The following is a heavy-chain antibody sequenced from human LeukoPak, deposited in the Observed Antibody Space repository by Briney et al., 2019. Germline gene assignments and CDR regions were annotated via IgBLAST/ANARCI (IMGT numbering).Heavy chain of an antibody. CDR1: GGTFSSYA. CDR2: IIPIFGTA. J-gene: IGHJ4*02. CDR3: ARGADTAMVTVYFDY. V-gene: IGHV1-69*06. D-gene: IGHD5-18*01. Sequence: ASVKVSCKASGGTFSSYAISWVRQAPGQGLEWMGGIIPIFGTANYAQKFQGRVTITADKSTSTAYMELSSLRSEDTAVYYCARGADTAMVTVYFDYWGQGTLVTVSS.